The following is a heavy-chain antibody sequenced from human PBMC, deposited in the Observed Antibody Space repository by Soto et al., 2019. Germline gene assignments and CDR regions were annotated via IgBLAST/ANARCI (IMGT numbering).Heavy chain of an antibody. CDR2: IYYSGST. J-gene: IGHJ6*02. Sequence: SETLSLTCTVSGGSISSGDYYWSWIRQPPWKGLEWIGYIYYSGSTYYNPSLKSRVTISVDTSKNQFSLKLSSVTAADTAVYYCARDRRAVAYGMDVWGQGXTVTVSS. CDR1: GGSISSGDYY. CDR3: ARDRRAVAYGMDV. D-gene: IGHD2-15*01. V-gene: IGHV4-30-4*01.